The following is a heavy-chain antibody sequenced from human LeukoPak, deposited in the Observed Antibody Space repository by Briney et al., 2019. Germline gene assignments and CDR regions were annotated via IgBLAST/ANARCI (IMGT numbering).Heavy chain of an antibody. D-gene: IGHD3-22*01. Sequence: ASVKVSCKVSGYTLTELSMHWVRQAPGKGLEWMGGVDPEDGETIYAQKFQGRVTMTEDTSTDTAYMELSSLRSEDTAVYYCATLHRGYYDSSGYYFAAFDIWGQGTMVTVSS. CDR3: ATLHRGYYDSSGYYFAAFDI. CDR1: GYTLTELS. J-gene: IGHJ3*02. CDR2: VDPEDGET. V-gene: IGHV1-24*01.